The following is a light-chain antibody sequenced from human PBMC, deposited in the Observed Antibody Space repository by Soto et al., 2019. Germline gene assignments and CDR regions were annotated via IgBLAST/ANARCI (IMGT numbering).Light chain of an antibody. Sequence: QSVLTQPRSVSGSPGQSVTISCTGTSSDVGGYNYVSWYQQHPGKAPKLMIYDVSKRPSGVPDPFSGSKSGNTASLTISGLQAEDEADYYCCSYAGSYTPFGTGTKLTVL. J-gene: IGLJ1*01. CDR1: SSDVGGYNY. CDR2: DVS. V-gene: IGLV2-11*01. CDR3: CSYAGSYTP.